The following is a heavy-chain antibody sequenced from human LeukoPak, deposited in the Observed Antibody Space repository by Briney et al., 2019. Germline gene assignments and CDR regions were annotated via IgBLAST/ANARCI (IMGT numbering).Heavy chain of an antibody. V-gene: IGHV3-53*01. D-gene: IGHD4-11*01. Sequence: PGGSLTLSCAASGFTVSSACMTWVRQTPGRGLEWVSVIYSGGGTYYADSVKGRFTISRDDSKNTVYLQMDSLRAEDTAMYYCARDRGDYSDYSDFFDAWGQGTLVTFSS. J-gene: IGHJ4*02. CDR2: IYSGGGT. CDR1: GFTVSSAC. CDR3: ARDRGDYSDYSDFFDA.